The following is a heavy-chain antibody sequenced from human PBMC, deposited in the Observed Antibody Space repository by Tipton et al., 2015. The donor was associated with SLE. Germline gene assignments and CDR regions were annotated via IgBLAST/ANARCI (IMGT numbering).Heavy chain of an antibody. Sequence: LRLSCTVSGGSIRSYYWTWIRQPPGKRLEWIAYIYHSGITNYNPSLQSRVTISVDRSKNQFSLKLTSVTAADTAVYYCARGSRWFDDFWSGYPLGNWFDPWGQGTLVTVSS. CDR2: IYHSGIT. CDR3: ARGSRWFDDFWSGYPLGNWFDP. J-gene: IGHJ5*02. D-gene: IGHD3-3*01. V-gene: IGHV4-59*01. CDR1: GGSIRSYY.